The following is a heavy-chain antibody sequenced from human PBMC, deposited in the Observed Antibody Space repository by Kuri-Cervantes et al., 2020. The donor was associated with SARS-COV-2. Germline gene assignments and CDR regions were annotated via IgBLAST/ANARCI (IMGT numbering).Heavy chain of an antibody. CDR1: GYTFTSYG. J-gene: IGHJ4*02. Sequence: ASVKVSCKASGYTFTSYGISWARQAPGQGLEWMGWISAYNGNTNYAQKLQGRVTMTRDTSISTAYMELSRLRSDDTAVYYCARAAMGVYYFDYWGQGTLVTVSS. D-gene: IGHD5-18*01. V-gene: IGHV1-18*01. CDR2: ISAYNGNT. CDR3: ARAAMGVYYFDY.